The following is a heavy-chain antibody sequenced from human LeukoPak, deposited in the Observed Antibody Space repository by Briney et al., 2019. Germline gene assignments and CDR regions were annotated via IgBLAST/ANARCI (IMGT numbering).Heavy chain of an antibody. CDR1: GGSFSGYY. CDR3: ARSYDTSAYYLVFDY. J-gene: IGHJ4*02. Sequence: MSSETLSLTCAVYGGSFSGYYWSWIRQPPGKGLEWIGEINHSGSTNYNPSLKSRVTISVDTSKNQFSLKLSSVTAADTAVYYCARSYDTSAYYLVFDYWGQGTLVTVSS. CDR2: INHSGST. D-gene: IGHD3-22*01. V-gene: IGHV4-34*01.